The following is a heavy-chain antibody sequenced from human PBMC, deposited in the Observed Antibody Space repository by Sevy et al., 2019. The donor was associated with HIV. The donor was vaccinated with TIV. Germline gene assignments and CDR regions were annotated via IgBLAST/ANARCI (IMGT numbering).Heavy chain of an antibody. Sequence: GGSLRLSCAASGFTFSDYSMNWVRQAPGKGLEWVSYISSSSSPIYYADSVKGRFTISRDNAKNSLYLQMNNLRDEDTAVYYCARNGYYDYWGQGTLVTVSS. CDR2: ISSSSSPI. V-gene: IGHV3-48*02. CDR1: GFTFSDYS. CDR3: ARNGYYDY. D-gene: IGHD4-17*01. J-gene: IGHJ4*02.